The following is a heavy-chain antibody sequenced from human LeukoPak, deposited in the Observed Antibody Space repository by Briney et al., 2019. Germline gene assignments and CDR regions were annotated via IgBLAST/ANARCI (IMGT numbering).Heavy chain of an antibody. D-gene: IGHD5-12*01. V-gene: IGHV1-2*02. CDR1: GYTFTGYY. Sequence: ASVKVSCKASGYTFTGYYMHWVRQAPGQGLEWMGWINPNSGGTNYAQKFQGRVTMTRDTSISIAYMELSRLRSDDTAVYYCARVGYSGYDSDFDYWGQGTLVTVSS. CDR2: INPNSGGT. CDR3: ARVGYSGYDSDFDY. J-gene: IGHJ4*02.